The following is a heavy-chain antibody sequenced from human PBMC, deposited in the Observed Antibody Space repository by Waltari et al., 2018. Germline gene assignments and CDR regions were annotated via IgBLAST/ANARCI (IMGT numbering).Heavy chain of an antibody. CDR1: GHSVNNDFY. V-gene: IGHV4-38-2*02. J-gene: IGHJ4*02. CDR3: VRNQWKVSLFDF. CDR2: IYHTGSS. Sequence: QVQLRESGPGLVRSSETLSLPCTVSGHSVNNDFYWAWIRQSPGGGLEWIASIYHTGSSHYNSSLKSRVSISTDMSTKQFFLTLTHLTAADTAVYYCVRNQWKVSLFDFWGQGAKVSVSS. D-gene: IGHD1-1*01.